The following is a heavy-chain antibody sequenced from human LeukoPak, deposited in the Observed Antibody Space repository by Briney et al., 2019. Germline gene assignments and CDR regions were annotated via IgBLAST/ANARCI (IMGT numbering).Heavy chain of an antibody. D-gene: IGHD1-26*01. V-gene: IGHV4-4*07. J-gene: IGHJ4*02. Sequence: SETLSLTCTVSGGSISSSYWSWIRQPAGKGLEWIGRIYTSGSTNYHPSLKSRVTISVDTSKNQFSLKLSSVTAADTAVYYCARAGGSYYGLEFDYWGQGTLVTVSS. CDR1: GGSISSSY. CDR2: IYTSGST. CDR3: ARAGGSYYGLEFDY.